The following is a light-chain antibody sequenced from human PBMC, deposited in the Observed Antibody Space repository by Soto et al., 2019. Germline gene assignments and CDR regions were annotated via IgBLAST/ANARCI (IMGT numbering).Light chain of an antibody. J-gene: IGLJ1*01. V-gene: IGLV2-23*01. CDR1: SSDVGSYNL. CDR2: EGS. CDR3: CSCAGSSTYV. Sequence: QSALTQPASVSGSPGQSITISCTGTSSDVGSYNLVSWYQQHPGKAPKLMIYEGSKRPSGVSNRFSGSKSGNTASLTIPGLQAEDEADYYCCSCAGSSTYVFGTGTKVTVL.